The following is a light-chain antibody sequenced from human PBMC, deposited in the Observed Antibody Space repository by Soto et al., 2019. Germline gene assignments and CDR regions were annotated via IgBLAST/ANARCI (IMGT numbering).Light chain of an antibody. CDR1: QSVSSN. J-gene: IGKJ1*01. CDR3: QQYNNWPPWT. Sequence: EIVMTQSPATLSVSPGDRATLSCRASQSVSSNLAWYQQKPGQAPRLLIYGASTRATGIPARFSGSGSGTEFTLTISSLQSEDFAVYYCQQYNNWPPWTSGQGTKVEIK. CDR2: GAS. V-gene: IGKV3-15*01.